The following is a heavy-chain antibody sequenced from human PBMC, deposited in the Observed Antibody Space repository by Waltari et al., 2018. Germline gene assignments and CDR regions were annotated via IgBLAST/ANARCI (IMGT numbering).Heavy chain of an antibody. CDR1: GGSLSSYY. CDR2: IYTSGST. Sequence: QVQLQESGPGLVEPSETLSLTCTVSGGSLSSYYWSWIRQPAGKGLEWIGRIYTSGSTNYNPSLKSRVTMSVDTSKNQFSLKLSSVTAADTAVYYCARDRPYGPGWHMDVWGKGTTVTISS. V-gene: IGHV4-4*07. D-gene: IGHD3-10*01. CDR3: ARDRPYGPGWHMDV. J-gene: IGHJ6*03.